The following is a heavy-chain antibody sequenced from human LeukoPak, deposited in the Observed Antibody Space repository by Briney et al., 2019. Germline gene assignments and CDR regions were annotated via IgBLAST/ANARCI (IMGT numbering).Heavy chain of an antibody. D-gene: IGHD6-19*01. CDR1: GFTFSSYA. V-gene: IGHV3-30-3*01. Sequence: PGRSLRLSCAASGFTFSSYAMHWVRQAPGKGLEWVAVISYDGSNKYYADSVKGRFTISRDNSKNTLYLQMNSLRAEDTAVYYCARGVQYSSGPYYFDYWGQGTLVTVSS. CDR2: ISYDGSNK. CDR3: ARGVQYSSGPYYFDY. J-gene: IGHJ4*02.